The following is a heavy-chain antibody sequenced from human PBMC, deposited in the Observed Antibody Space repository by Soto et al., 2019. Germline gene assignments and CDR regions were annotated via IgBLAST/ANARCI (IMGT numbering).Heavy chain of an antibody. CDR2: ISAYYGDT. CDR1: GYTFTTYG. J-gene: IGHJ5*01. Sequence: QGQMVQSANEVTRPGASVKVSCKASGYTFTTYGISWVRQAPGQGLEWMGWISAYYGDTKYAPEVQGRVTLTRDISANTAYMELRNLRSDDPAMYFGVRESEPMRTIVTLASWGQGTLVSVS. V-gene: IGHV1-18*01. D-gene: IGHD2-15*01. CDR3: VRESEPMRTIVTLAS.